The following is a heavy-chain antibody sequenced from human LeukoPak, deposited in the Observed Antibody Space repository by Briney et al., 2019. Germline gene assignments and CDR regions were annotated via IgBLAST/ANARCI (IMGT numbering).Heavy chain of an antibody. D-gene: IGHD4-17*01. CDR1: GYTFTSYG. V-gene: IGHV1-18*01. Sequence: GASVKVSCKASGYTFTSYGISWVRQAPGQGLEWMGWISAYNGNTNYAQKLQGRVTMTTDTSTSTAYMELRSLRPDDTAVYYCATTVTTLFAFDIWGQGTMVTVSS. CDR2: ISAYNGNT. CDR3: ATTVTTLFAFDI. J-gene: IGHJ3*02.